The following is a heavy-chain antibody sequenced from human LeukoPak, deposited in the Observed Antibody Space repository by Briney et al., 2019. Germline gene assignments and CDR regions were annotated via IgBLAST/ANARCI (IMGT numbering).Heavy chain of an antibody. V-gene: IGHV1-69*01. Sequence: GSSVKVSCKASGGTFSSYAISWVRQAPGQGLEWMGGIIPIFGTANYAQKFQGRVTITADESTSTAYMELSSLRSEDTAVYYCARVPDIVVVPAAEGPYWYFDLWGRGTLVTVSS. J-gene: IGHJ2*01. CDR2: IIPIFGTA. CDR1: GGTFSSYA. D-gene: IGHD2-2*01. CDR3: ARVPDIVVVPAAEGPYWYFDL.